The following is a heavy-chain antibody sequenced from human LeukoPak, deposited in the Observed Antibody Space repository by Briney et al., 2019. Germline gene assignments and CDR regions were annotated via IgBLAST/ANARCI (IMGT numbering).Heavy chain of an antibody. V-gene: IGHV4-34*01. J-gene: IGHJ4*02. D-gene: IGHD3-22*01. CDR2: INHSGST. CDR3: ARGRPSPQKEINQDYYDSSGYIDY. CDR1: GGSFSGYY. Sequence: SETLSLTCAVYGGSFSGYYWSWIRQPPGKGLEWIGEINHSGSTNYNPSLKSRVTISVDTSKNQFSLKLSSVTAADAAVYYCARGRPSPQKEINQDYYDSSGYIDYWGQGTLVTVSS.